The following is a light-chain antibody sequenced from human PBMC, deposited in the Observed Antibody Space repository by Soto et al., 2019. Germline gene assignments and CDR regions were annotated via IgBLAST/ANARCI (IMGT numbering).Light chain of an antibody. Sequence: QSALTQPASVSGSPGQSITVSCTGTSSDIGGYNYVSWYQQPPGKAPKLIVYEVTNRPSGVSDRCSGSKSGNTASLTISGLQADDEDYYYCSSYTSRSTLYVFGTGTKVTVL. CDR3: SSYTSRSTLYV. J-gene: IGLJ1*01. CDR2: EVT. CDR1: SSDIGGYNY. V-gene: IGLV2-14*01.